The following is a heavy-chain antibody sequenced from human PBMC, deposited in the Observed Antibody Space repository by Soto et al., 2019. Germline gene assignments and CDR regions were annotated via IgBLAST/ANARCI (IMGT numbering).Heavy chain of an antibody. CDR1: GFTFSSYW. CDR2: IKQDGSEK. J-gene: IGHJ6*03. D-gene: IGHD3-22*01. CDR3: ARVGFDYCYYDDYYYYMYV. Sequence: GGSLRLSCAASGFTFSSYWMSWVRQAPGKGLEWVANIKQDGSEKYYVDSVKGRFTISRDNAKNSLYLQMNSLRAEDTAVYYCARVGFDYCYYDDYYYYMYVSAQRTTVTVS. V-gene: IGHV3-7*01.